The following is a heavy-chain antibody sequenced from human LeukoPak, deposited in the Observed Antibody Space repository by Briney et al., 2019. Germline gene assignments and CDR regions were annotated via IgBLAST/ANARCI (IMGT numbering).Heavy chain of an antibody. V-gene: IGHV1-18*01. J-gene: IGHJ5*02. Sequence: ASVTVSCTASGYTFTNYGISWVRQAPGQGLEWMGWISTNSDIRTYAQTLQGRFTMTTDTATTTAYMELNNLTFDDTAVYYCARDWDAMNNCFDPWGQGTPVTVSS. CDR1: GYTFTNYG. D-gene: IGHD1-26*01. CDR3: ARDWDAMNNCFDP. CDR2: ISTNSDIR.